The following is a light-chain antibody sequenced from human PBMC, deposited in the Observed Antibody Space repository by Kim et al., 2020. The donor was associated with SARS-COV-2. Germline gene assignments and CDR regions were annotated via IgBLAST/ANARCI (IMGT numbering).Light chain of an antibody. V-gene: IGLV3-19*01. J-gene: IGLJ3*02. Sequence: TVSSTGKGDSLRNNYEAWYQQQPGQAPVVLIYGKNNRPSGIPDRFSGSSSGKTVSLTITGVQAEDEADYYCGTWDSSGIHLVFGGGTQLTVL. CDR1: SLRNNY. CDR3: GTWDSSGIHLV. CDR2: GKN.